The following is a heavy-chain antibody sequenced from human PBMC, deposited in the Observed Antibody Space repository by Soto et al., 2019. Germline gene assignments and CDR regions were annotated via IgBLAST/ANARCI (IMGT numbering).Heavy chain of an antibody. CDR1: GDTLSTYY. CDR3: ARGVGYSDSSGYPFDY. CDR2: INPRSGKT. J-gene: IGHJ4*02. Sequence: VQLVQSGAEVKRPGASVKISCKASGDTLSTYYMHWARQAPGQGLEWMGIINPRSGKTNSTQKLRGRVTMTRDTSTTTVDMELSTLRSAATAMYYWARGVGYSDSSGYPFDYWGQGTLVTGSS. D-gene: IGHD3-22*01. V-gene: IGHV1-46*03.